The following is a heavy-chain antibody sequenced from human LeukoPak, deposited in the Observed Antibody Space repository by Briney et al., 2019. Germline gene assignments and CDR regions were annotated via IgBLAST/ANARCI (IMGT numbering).Heavy chain of an antibody. Sequence: ASVKVSCKASGYTFTRYDIHWVRQATGQELAGMGWMNPNSGNTGYAQKFQGRVTMTRNTSISTAYMELSSLRSEDTAVYYCARGSDDSYGEVDYWGQGTLVTVSS. V-gene: IGHV1-8*01. D-gene: IGHD5-18*01. CDR1: GYTFTRYD. CDR2: MNPNSGNT. J-gene: IGHJ4*02. CDR3: ARGSDDSYGEVDY.